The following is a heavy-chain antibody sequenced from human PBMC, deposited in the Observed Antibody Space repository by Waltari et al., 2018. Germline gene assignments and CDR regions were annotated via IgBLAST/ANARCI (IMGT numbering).Heavy chain of an antibody. Sequence: QVQLQQWGAGLLKPSETLSLTCAVYGGSFRGYYWSWIRQPPGKGLEWIGEINHSGSTNNNPSLKSRVTISVDTAKNQFSLKLSSVTAADTAVYYCARLYYHYGSDRRGYWGQGTLVTVSS. CDR1: GGSFRGYY. V-gene: IGHV4-34*01. D-gene: IGHD3-10*01. CDR2: INHSGST. J-gene: IGHJ4*02. CDR3: ARLYYHYGSDRRGY.